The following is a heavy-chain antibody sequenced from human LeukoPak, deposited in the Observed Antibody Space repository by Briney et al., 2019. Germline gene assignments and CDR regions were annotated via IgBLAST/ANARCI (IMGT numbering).Heavy chain of an antibody. Sequence: GGSLRLSCAASGFPFSGDWMTWVRQAPGKGLQWVASIKGDGRGKYYVDSVKGRFTVSRDNAKKSLYLQMDSLRVEDMGMYYCARGEPDPWGQGTLVTVSS. CDR2: IKGDGRGK. V-gene: IGHV3-7*03. D-gene: IGHD1-26*01. CDR3: ARGEPDP. J-gene: IGHJ5*02. CDR1: GFPFSGDW.